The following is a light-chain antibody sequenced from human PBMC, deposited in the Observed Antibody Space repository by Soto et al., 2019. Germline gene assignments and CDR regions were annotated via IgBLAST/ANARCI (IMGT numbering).Light chain of an antibody. J-gene: IGLJ3*02. V-gene: IGLV7-46*01. CDR1: TGAVTSGHY. CDR2: DTS. CDR3: LLSYNGARRV. Sequence: QTVVTQEPSLTVSPGGTVTLTCGSSTGAVTSGHYPDWFQQKPGQAPRTLIYDTSNKHSWTPARFSGSLLGGKAALTLSGAQSEDEAEYYCLLSYNGARRVFVGGTKLTVL.